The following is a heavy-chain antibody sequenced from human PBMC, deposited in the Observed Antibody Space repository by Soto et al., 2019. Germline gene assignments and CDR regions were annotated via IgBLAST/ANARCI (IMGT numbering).Heavy chain of an antibody. CDR2: IYYSGST. V-gene: IGHV4-31*03. D-gene: IGHD3-3*01. CDR3: ARDRAGWSGQYGMDV. J-gene: IGHJ6*02. Sequence: SETLSLTCTVSGGSISSGGYYWSWARQHPGKGLEWIGYIYYSGSTYYNPSLKSRVTISVDTSKNQFSLKLSSVTAADTAVYYCARDRAGWSGQYGMDVWGQGTTVTVSS. CDR1: GGSISSGGYY.